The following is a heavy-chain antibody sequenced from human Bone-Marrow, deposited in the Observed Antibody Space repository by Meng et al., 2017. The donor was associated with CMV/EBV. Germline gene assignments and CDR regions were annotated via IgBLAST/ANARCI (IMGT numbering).Heavy chain of an antibody. CDR2: IKQDGSEK. Sequence: GESLKISCAASGFTFSSYWMSWVRQAPGKGLEWVANIKQDGSEKYYVDSVKGRFTISRDNAKNSLYLQMNSLRAEDTAVYYCARDPLYCSSTSCYLWHAFDIWVQGTMVTVSS. D-gene: IGHD2-2*01. CDR3: ARDPLYCSSTSCYLWHAFDI. V-gene: IGHV3-7*01. CDR1: GFTFSSYW. J-gene: IGHJ3*02.